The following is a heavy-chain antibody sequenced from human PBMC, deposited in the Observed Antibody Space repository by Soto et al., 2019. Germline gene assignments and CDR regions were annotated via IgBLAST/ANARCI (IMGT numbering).Heavy chain of an antibody. J-gene: IGHJ4*02. D-gene: IGHD5-18*01. CDR2: IIPIFGTA. V-gene: IGHV1-69*13. Sequence: LVKVSCSASGGNFSSYAISGVRQAPGQGLEWMGGIIPIFGTANYAQKFQGRVTITADESTSTAYMELSSLRSEDTAVYYCAKAAGGYSYGYANTFDYWGQGTLVTVSS. CDR3: AKAAGGYSYGYANTFDY. CDR1: GGNFSSYA.